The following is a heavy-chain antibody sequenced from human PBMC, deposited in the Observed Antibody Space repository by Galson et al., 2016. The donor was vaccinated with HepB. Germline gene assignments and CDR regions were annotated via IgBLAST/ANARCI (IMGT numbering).Heavy chain of an antibody. D-gene: IGHD6-19*01. Sequence: SLRLSCAASGLTFDDYAMHWVRQVPGTGLELVSGITWNSENLAYADSVKGRFTISRDNTQNSLFLQMNSLRSADTALYYCVKSGGWFLKNYLDHWGQGTLVTVSS. J-gene: IGHJ4*02. CDR1: GLTFDDYA. CDR3: VKSGGWFLKNYLDH. CDR2: ITWNSENL. V-gene: IGHV3-9*01.